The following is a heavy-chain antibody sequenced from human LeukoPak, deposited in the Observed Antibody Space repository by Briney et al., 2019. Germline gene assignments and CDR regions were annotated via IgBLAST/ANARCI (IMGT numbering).Heavy chain of an antibody. V-gene: IGHV4-59*01. J-gene: IGHJ4*02. CDR2: ISDTGST. D-gene: IGHD5-18*01. CDR3: ARQRGYSYGPDY. CDR1: GGSIRSYY. Sequence: SETLSLTCTVSGGSIRSYYWSWIRQPPGKGLEWVGYISDTGSTNYNPSPNSRVTMSVDTSKNQFSLKLGSVTAADTAVYYCARQRGYSYGPDYWGQGTLVTVSS.